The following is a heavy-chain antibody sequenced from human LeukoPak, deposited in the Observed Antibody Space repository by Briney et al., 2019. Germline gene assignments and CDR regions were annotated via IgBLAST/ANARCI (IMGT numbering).Heavy chain of an antibody. D-gene: IGHD1-26*01. V-gene: IGHV4-34*01. J-gene: IGHJ4*02. Sequence: SETLSLTCAVYGGSFSGYYWSWIRQPPGKGLEWIGEINHSGSTNYNPSLKSRVTISVDTSKNQFSLKLGSVTAADTAVYYCARKEVGATSDYWGQGTLVTVSS. CDR3: ARKEVGATSDY. CDR1: GGSFSGYY. CDR2: INHSGST.